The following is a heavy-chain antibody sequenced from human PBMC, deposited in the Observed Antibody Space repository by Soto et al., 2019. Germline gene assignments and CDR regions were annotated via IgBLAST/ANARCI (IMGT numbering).Heavy chain of an antibody. V-gene: IGHV1-46*03. D-gene: IGHD2-15*01. CDR2: INPSGGST. Sequence: GASVKVSCKASGYTFTSYYMHWVRQAPGQGLEWMGIINPSGGSTSYAQKFQGRVTMTRDTSTSTVYMELSSLRSEDTAVYYCASYCSGGSCYTAYFQHWGQGTLVTVSS. CDR3: ASYCSGGSCYTAYFQH. J-gene: IGHJ1*01. CDR1: GYTFTSYY.